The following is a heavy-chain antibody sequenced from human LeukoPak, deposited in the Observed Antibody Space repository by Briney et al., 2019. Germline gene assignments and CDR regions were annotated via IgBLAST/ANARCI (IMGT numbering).Heavy chain of an antibody. J-gene: IGHJ5*02. CDR2: ISYDGSNK. V-gene: IGHV3-30*18. Sequence: GGSLRLSCAASGFTFSSYGLHWVRQAPGKGLEGVAIISYDGSNKYYVDSVKGRFTISRDNSKNTLYLQMNSLRAEDTAVYYCAKDGSWYYDFWSGYYGSWFDPWGQGTLVTVSS. D-gene: IGHD3-3*01. CDR1: GFTFSSYG. CDR3: AKDGSWYYDFWSGYYGSWFDP.